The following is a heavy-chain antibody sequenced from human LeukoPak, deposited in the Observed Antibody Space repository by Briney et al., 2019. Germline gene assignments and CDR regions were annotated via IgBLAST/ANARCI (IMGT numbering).Heavy chain of an antibody. CDR1: GFTVSSTY. CDR2: IYSGGST. J-gene: IGHJ4*02. V-gene: IGHV3-53*01. CDR3: ARAGYSSGWRNIDY. Sequence: GALRLSCAASGFTVSSTYMSWVRQAPGKGLEWVSVIYSGGSTYYADSVKGRFTISRDNSKNTLYLQMNSLRVEDTAVYYCARAGYSSGWRNIDYWGQGTLVAVSS. D-gene: IGHD6-19*01.